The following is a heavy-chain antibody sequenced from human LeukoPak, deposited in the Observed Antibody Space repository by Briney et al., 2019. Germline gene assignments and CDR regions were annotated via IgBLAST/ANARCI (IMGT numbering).Heavy chain of an antibody. Sequence: ASVKVSCKASGYSFTSNYIHWVRQAPGQGLEWMGMIYPRDGSTSYAQKFQGRVTVTRDTSTSTVHMELSGLRSEDTAVYYCARGRGGKTIFGVVVSPDNGMEVWGQETTVTVSS. J-gene: IGHJ6*02. V-gene: IGHV1-46*01. D-gene: IGHD3-3*01. CDR1: GYSFTSNY. CDR2: IYPRDGST. CDR3: ARGRGGKTIFGVVVSPDNGMEV.